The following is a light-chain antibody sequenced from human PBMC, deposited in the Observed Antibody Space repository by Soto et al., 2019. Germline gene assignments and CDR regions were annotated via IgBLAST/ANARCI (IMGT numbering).Light chain of an antibody. CDR1: QSVSSSR. Sequence: ETMMTQSPDTLSVSLGERATLSCGASQSVSSSRLAWYQQKPALAPRLLIYDASSRATGIPDRFSGSGSGTDFTLTISRLEPEDFAVYYCQQYGNSPITFGQGTRLEIK. V-gene: IGKV3D-20*01. CDR3: QQYGNSPIT. J-gene: IGKJ5*01. CDR2: DAS.